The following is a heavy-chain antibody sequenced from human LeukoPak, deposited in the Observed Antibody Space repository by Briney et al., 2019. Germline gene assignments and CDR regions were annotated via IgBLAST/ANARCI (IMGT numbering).Heavy chain of an antibody. D-gene: IGHD2-15*01. V-gene: IGHV4-34*01. CDR1: GGSFSGYY. J-gene: IGHJ4*02. CDR2: INHSGST. Sequence: SETLSLTCAVYGGSFSGYYWSWIRQPPGKGLGWIGEINHSGSTNYNPSLKSRVTISVDTSKNQFSLKLSSVTAADTAVYYCARCRNATPTLPFDYWGQGTLVTVSS. CDR3: ARCRNATPTLPFDY.